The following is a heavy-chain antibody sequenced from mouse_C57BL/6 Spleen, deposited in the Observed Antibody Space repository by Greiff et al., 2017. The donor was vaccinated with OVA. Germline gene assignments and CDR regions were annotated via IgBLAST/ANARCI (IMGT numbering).Heavy chain of an antibody. Sequence: EVMLVESGGGLVKPGGSLTLSCAASGFTFSSYAMSWVRQTPEKRLEWVATISDGGSYTYYPDNVKGRFTISRDNAKNNLYLQMSHLKAEDTAMYYCARVREYYGSSFFDYWGQGTTLTVSS. J-gene: IGHJ2*01. CDR1: GFTFSSYA. D-gene: IGHD1-1*01. CDR2: ISDGGSYT. V-gene: IGHV5-4*03. CDR3: ARVREYYGSSFFDY.